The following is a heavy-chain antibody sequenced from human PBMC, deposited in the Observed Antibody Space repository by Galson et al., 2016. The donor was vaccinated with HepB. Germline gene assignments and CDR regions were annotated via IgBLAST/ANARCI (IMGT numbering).Heavy chain of an antibody. J-gene: IGHJ4*02. Sequence: ETLSLTCAVSGASVSSNWWSWVRQPPGKGLQWIGEIYHSGTTNYNPSLKSRVTISVDKSKNQFSLKLSSVTAADTAVYYCAREIAVAGHLDYWGQGTLVTVSS. V-gene: IGHV4-4*02. CDR3: AREIAVAGHLDY. CDR2: IYHSGTT. D-gene: IGHD6-19*01. CDR1: GASVSSNW.